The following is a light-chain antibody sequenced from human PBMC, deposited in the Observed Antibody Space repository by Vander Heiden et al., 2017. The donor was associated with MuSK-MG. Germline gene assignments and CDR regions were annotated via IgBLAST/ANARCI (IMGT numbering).Light chain of an antibody. J-gene: IGKJ1*01. CDR2: GAS. CDR1: QDIKNY. CDR3: QQVNTYPPWT. V-gene: IGKV1-9*01. Sequence: DIQLTQSPSFLSASVGDRVTITCRASQDIKNYLAWYQHKPGKAPNLLIYGASTLQRGVPSRFSGRASGTEFTLTISSLQPEDFATYYCQQVNTYPPWTFGQGTKVEI.